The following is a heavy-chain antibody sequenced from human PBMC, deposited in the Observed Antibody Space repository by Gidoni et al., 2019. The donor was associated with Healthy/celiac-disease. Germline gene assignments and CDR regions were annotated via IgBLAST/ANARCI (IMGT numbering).Heavy chain of an antibody. CDR1: GCFISSYY. Sequence: QVQLQESGPGLVKPSETLSLTCIVSGCFISSYYWSWIRHPPGKGLEWIGYIYYSGSTNYNPSLKSRVTISVDTAKTQFSLKLSSVTAADTAVYYCARVPSPIIVVVPAAMWFDPWGQGTLVTVSS. J-gene: IGHJ5*02. CDR3: ARVPSPIIVVVPAAMWFDP. D-gene: IGHD2-2*01. V-gene: IGHV4-59*01. CDR2: IYYSGST.